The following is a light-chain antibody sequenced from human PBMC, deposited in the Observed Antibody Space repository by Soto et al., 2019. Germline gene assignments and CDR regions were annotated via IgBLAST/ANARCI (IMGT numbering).Light chain of an antibody. J-gene: IGKJ1*01. Sequence: EIVLTQSPATLSLSPWEIATLSGRASHSVSSYLAWYQQKPGQAPRLLIYGASTRATGIPARFSGSGSGTEFTLTISSLQSEDFAVYYCQQYNNWPPWTFGQGTKVDIK. CDR3: QQYNNWPPWT. V-gene: IGKV3-15*01. CDR1: HSVSSY. CDR2: GAS.